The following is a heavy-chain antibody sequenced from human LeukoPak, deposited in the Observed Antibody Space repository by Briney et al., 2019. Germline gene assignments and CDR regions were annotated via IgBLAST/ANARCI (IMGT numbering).Heavy chain of an antibody. D-gene: IGHD4-17*01. V-gene: IGHV1-18*01. CDR2: ISAYNGNK. CDR3: ARDRDYGDYNTQDLFVY. J-gene: IGHJ4*02. Sequence: GASVKVSCKASGYTFSNFGISWVRQAPGQGLEWMGWISAYNGNKNYAQRLQGRVTMTTDTSTSTAYMELRSLRSDDTAVYYCARDRDYGDYNTQDLFVYWGQGTLVTVSS. CDR1: GYTFSNFG.